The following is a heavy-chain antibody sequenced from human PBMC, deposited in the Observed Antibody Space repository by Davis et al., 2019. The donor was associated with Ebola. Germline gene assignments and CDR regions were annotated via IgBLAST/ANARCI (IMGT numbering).Heavy chain of an antibody. CDR3: ARDRFYSSGWYVEISDY. Sequence: AASVKVSCKASGYTFTGYYMHWVRQAPGQGPEWMGRINPNSGDTNYAQKFQGRVTMTRDTSISTAYMELSSLRSDDTAVYYCARDRFYSSGWYVEISDYWGQGTLVTVSS. CDR1: GYTFTGYY. CDR2: INPNSGDT. V-gene: IGHV1-2*06. D-gene: IGHD6-19*01. J-gene: IGHJ4*02.